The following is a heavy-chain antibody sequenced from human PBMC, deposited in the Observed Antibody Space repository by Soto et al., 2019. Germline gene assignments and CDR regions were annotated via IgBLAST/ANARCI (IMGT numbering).Heavy chain of an antibody. D-gene: IGHD2-15*01. Sequence: QVQLVESGGGMVQPGRSLRLSCTVSGFTFSTYDMHWVRQAPGKGLEWVAVVSYAAGYKNYADSVKGRFTISRDNSKNTLYLQMNGLRPEDTAVYYCAKVSISKSSAVTFDSWGQGTLVTVSS. V-gene: IGHV3-30*18. J-gene: IGHJ4*02. CDR1: GFTFSTYD. CDR2: VSYAAGYK. CDR3: AKVSISKSSAVTFDS.